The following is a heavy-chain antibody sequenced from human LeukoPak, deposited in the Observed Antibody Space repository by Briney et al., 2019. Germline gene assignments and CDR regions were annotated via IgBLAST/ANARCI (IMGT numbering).Heavy chain of an antibody. CDR2: IKKDGSEQ. J-gene: IGHJ4*02. CDR1: GCAVSNYI. D-gene: IGHD3-22*01. CDR3: AGSSSAHDGSVYRPFDY. V-gene: IGHV3-7*05. Sequence: GGTLSLTCEASGCAVSNYIMTCVRQAPAKELVELVNIKKDGSEQNYVDSVKGRFTISRDNAKNSLYLQMNSLRAEDTAVYYCAGSSSAHDGSVYRPFDYWGQGTLVTVSS.